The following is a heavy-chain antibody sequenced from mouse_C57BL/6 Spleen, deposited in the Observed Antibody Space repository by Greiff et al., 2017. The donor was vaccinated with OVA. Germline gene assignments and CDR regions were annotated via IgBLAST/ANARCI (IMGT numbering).Heavy chain of an antibody. CDR1: GYTFPSYW. CDR2: IDPSDSYT. V-gene: IGHV1-50*01. Sequence: QVQLQQPGAELVKPGASVKLSCKASGYTFPSYWMQWVKQRPGQGLEWIGEIDPSDSYTNYNQKFKGKATLTGDTSSSTAYMQLSSLTSEDSAVYYCARSNYYGSSYGYYFDYWGQGTTLTVSS. CDR3: ARSNYYGSSYGYYFDY. D-gene: IGHD1-1*01. J-gene: IGHJ2*01.